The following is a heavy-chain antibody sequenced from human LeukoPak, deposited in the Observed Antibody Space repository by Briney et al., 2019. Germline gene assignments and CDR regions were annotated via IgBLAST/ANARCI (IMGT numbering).Heavy chain of an antibody. J-gene: IGHJ4*02. CDR1: GFTFSGYA. Sequence: GGSLRLSCEASGFTFSGYAMSWVRQALGRGLEWVSRINEDATTITYADSVKGRFIISRDNSKKSLYLQMNNLRAEDTAVYYCVRDLILVWTPGDDFDFWGQGTLVIVSS. CDR2: INEDATTI. CDR3: VRDLILVWTPGDDFDF. V-gene: IGHV3-74*01. D-gene: IGHD3-16*01.